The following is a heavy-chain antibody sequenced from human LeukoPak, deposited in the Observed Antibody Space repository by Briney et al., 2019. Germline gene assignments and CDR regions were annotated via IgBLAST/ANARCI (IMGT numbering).Heavy chain of an antibody. Sequence: SVKVSCKASGGTFSSYAISWVRQAPGQGLEWMGGIIPIFGTANYAQKFQGRVTITADESTSTAYMELSSLRSEDTAVYYCARDSDYGVVTAILRGWGQGTLVTVSS. CDR1: GGTFSSYA. CDR3: ARDSDYGVVTAILRG. J-gene: IGHJ4*02. D-gene: IGHD2-21*02. V-gene: IGHV1-69*13. CDR2: IIPIFGTA.